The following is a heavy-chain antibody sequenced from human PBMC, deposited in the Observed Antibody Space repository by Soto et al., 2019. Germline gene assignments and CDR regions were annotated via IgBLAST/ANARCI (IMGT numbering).Heavy chain of an antibody. D-gene: IGHD1-26*01. V-gene: IGHV3-21*01. CDR2: ISSSSSYI. CDR1: GFTFSSYS. CDR3: ARWRRSGSYSAFDI. Sequence: EVQLVESGGGLVKPGGSLRLSCAASGFTFSSYSMNWVRQAPGKGLECVSSISSSSSYIYYADSVKGRFTISRDNAKNSLYLQMNSLRAEDTAVYYCARWRRSGSYSAFDIWGQGTMVTVSS. J-gene: IGHJ3*02.